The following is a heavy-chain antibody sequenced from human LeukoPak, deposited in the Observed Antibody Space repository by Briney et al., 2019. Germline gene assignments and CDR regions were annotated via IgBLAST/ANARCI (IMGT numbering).Heavy chain of an antibody. J-gene: IGHJ5*02. V-gene: IGHV4-39*01. CDR1: GGSISSSSYY. CDR3: ARGAIFGVVIIGNWFDP. CDR2: IYYSGST. D-gene: IGHD3-3*01. Sequence: PSETLSLTCTVSGGSISSSSYYWGWIRQPPGKGLEWIGSIYYSGSTYYNPSLKSRVTISVDTSKNQFSLKLSSVTAADTAVYYCARGAIFGVVIIGNWFDPWGQGTLVTVSS.